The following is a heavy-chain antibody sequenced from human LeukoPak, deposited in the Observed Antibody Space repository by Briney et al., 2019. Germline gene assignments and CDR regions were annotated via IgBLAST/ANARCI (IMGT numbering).Heavy chain of an antibody. J-gene: IGHJ4*02. CDR1: GYTFTGYY. Sequence: ASVKVSCKASGYTFTGYYMHWVRQAPGQGLEWMGWINPNSGGTNYAQKFQGRVTMTRDTSISTAYMELSRLRSDDTAVYYCARDPHPYSTSSGCFAYWGQGTLVTVSS. CDR3: ARDPHPYSTSSGCFAY. CDR2: INPNSGGT. V-gene: IGHV1-2*02. D-gene: IGHD6-6*01.